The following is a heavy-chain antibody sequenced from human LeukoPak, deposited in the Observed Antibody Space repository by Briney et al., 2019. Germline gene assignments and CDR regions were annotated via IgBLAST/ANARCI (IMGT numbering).Heavy chain of an antibody. V-gene: IGHV3-33*05. CDR3: ARVPGEMATHYYYYYMDV. Sequence: GRSLRLSCAVSGFTINNQAMHWVRQVPGKGLEWVAVISYDGSKKYYGDSVRGRFTISRDNSKNTVDVQMNSLRAEDTAVYYCARVPGEMATHYYYYYMDVWGKGTTVTVSS. J-gene: IGHJ6*03. CDR1: GFTINNQA. CDR2: ISYDGSKK. D-gene: IGHD5-24*01.